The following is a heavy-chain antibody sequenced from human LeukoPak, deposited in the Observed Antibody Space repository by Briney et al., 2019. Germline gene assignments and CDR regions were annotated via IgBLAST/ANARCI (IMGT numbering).Heavy chain of an antibody. CDR2: IYYSGST. CDR1: GGSISSGDYY. V-gene: IGHV4-30-4*08. J-gene: IGHJ6*03. D-gene: IGHD2-2*03. Sequence: SETLSLTCTVSGGSISSGDYYWSWIRQPPGKGLEWIGYIYYSGSTYYNPSLKSRVTISVDTSKNQFSLKLSSVTAADTAVYYCARTAGYCSSTSCTIPFYYYYYMDVWGKGTTVTVSS. CDR3: ARTAGYCSSTSCTIPFYYYYYMDV.